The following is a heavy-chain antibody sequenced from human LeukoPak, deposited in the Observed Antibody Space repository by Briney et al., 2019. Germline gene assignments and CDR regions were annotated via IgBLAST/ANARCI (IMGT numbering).Heavy chain of an antibody. D-gene: IGHD6-6*01. CDR1: GGSISSTTYY. Sequence: SETLSLTCTVSGGSISSTTYYWGWIRQPPGKGLEWIGTIYYSGTTYYNLSLKSRVAISLDTSKNQFSLKLSSVTAADTAIYYCARDFSSSSSVYYYYYMDVWGKGTTVTVSS. J-gene: IGHJ6*03. CDR2: IYYSGTT. CDR3: ARDFSSSSSVYYYYYMDV. V-gene: IGHV4-39*07.